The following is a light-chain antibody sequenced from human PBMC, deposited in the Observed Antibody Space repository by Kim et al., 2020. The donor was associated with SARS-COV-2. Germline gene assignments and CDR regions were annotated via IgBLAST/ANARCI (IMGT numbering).Light chain of an antibody. V-gene: IGKV3-20*01. CDR3: QQYGSSPLT. CDR2: GAS. Sequence: EIVLTQSPGTLSLSPGERATLSCRASQSVSSSYLAWYQQKPGQAPRLLIYGASSRATGIPDRFSGSGSGTDFTLTISRLEPEDCAVYYCQQYGSSPLTFVQGTKVDIK. J-gene: IGKJ1*01. CDR1: QSVSSSY.